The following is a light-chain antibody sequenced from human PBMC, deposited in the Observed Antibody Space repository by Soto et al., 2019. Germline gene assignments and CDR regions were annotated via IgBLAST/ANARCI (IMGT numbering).Light chain of an antibody. J-gene: IGKJ1*01. CDR3: QQYNSYSPT. V-gene: IGKV1-5*03. CDR2: KAS. CDR1: QSISTW. Sequence: DIQMTQSPSTLSVSVGDRVTITCRASQSISTWLAWYQQEPGKAPKLLIHKASSLQSGVPSRFSGSGSGTDFTLTISSLHPDDFATYYCQQYNSYSPTFGQGTKV.